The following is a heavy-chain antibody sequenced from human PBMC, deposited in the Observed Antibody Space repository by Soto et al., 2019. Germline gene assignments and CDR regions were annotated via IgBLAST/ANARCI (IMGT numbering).Heavy chain of an antibody. CDR3: AKVSSGFDR. J-gene: IGHJ5*02. CDR1: GFLISDNYF. Sequence: SDTLSLTCTVSGFLISDNYFWGWIRQPPGKGLEWLGSVYHNGDTRYNPSLKSPVTISVDTAKNQFTLRVTSVTAADTAVYFCAKVSSGFDRWSEGTPVTV. V-gene: IGHV4-38-2*02. CDR2: VYHNGDT. D-gene: IGHD6-25*01.